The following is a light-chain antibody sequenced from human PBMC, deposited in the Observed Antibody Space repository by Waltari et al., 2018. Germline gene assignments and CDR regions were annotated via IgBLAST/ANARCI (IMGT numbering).Light chain of an antibody. CDR3: QELNTYPQSLT. J-gene: IGKJ4*01. V-gene: IGKV1-9*01. CDR2: AAS. CDR1: QGISSY. Sequence: DIQLTQSPSFLSASIGDRVTITCRASQGISSYLACYQQKPGKAPKLLIYAASTLQSGVPSRFSGSGSGTEFTLTISSLQPEDFATYYCQELNTYPQSLTFGGGTKVEI.